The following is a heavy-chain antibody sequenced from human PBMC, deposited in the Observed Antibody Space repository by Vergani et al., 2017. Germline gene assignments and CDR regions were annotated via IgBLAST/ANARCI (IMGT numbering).Heavy chain of an antibody. CDR2: ISYDGSNK. CDR3: ARANYDGSGSQEKDHGKYYYYCYRDV. J-gene: IGHJ6*03. V-gene: IGHV3-30-3*01. D-gene: IGHD3-10*01. Sequence: QVQLVESGGGVVQPGRSLRLSCAASGFTFSSYAMHWVRQAPGKGLEWVAVISYDGSNKYHADSVKGRFTISRDNSKNTLYLQMNSLRAEDTAVYYCARANYDGSGSQEKDHGKYYYYCYRDVWGKGP. CDR1: GFTFSSYA.